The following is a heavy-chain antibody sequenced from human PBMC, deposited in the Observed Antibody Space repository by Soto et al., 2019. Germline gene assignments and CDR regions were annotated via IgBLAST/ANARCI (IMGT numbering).Heavy chain of an antibody. CDR3: AKEPVGPDWYFDL. CDR2: ISGSGGRT. V-gene: IGHV3-23*01. Sequence: PGGSLRLSCAASEFTFSSYGMSWVRQAPGKGLEWVSSISGSGGRTFYADSVKGRFTISRDNSKNSLYLQMNSLRADDTAVYYCAKEPVGPDWYFDLWGRGTLVTVSS. J-gene: IGHJ2*01. CDR1: EFTFSSYG.